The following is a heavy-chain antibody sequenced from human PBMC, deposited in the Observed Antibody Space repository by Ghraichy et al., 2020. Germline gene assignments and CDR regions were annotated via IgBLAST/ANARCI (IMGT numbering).Heavy chain of an antibody. Sequence: SETLSLTCTFSTGSISSYYWTWLRQSPGKGLEWIGNIHYTGKYNYHPALKRRVTMSIDTSRNQFSLWLQSVTAADTAMYYCAGDVAYDFWTGRNWFGPWGQGTPVTVSS. D-gene: IGHD3-3*01. CDR3: AGDVAYDFWTGRNWFGP. CDR2: IHYTGKY. CDR1: TGSISSYY. J-gene: IGHJ5*02. V-gene: IGHV4-59*13.